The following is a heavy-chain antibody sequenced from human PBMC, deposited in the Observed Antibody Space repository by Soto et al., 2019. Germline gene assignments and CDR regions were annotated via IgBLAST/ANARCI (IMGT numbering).Heavy chain of an antibody. CDR3: ARVRSSSGWGDRFDP. Sequence: ASVKVSCKASGYTFTSYAMHWVRQAPGQRLEWMGWINAGNGNTKYSQKFQGRVTITRDTSASTAYMELSSLRSEDTAVYYCARVRSSSGWGDRFDPWGQGTLVTVSS. CDR2: INAGNGNT. V-gene: IGHV1-3*01. CDR1: GYTFTSYA. D-gene: IGHD6-19*01. J-gene: IGHJ5*02.